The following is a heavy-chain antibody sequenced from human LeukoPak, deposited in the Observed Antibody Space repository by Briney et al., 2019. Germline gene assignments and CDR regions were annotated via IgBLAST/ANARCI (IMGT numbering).Heavy chain of an antibody. CDR1: GGSISSSNW. D-gene: IGHD6-13*01. V-gene: IGHV4-4*02. J-gene: IGHJ4*02. CDR3: ARDMSAYSSSWYCFDY. CDR2: IYHSGST. Sequence: PSGTLSLTCAVSGGSISSSNWWSWVRQPPGKGLEWIGEIYHSGSTNYNPSLKSRVTISVDKSKNQFSLKLSSVTAADTAVYYCARDMSAYSSSWYCFDYWGQGTLVTVSS.